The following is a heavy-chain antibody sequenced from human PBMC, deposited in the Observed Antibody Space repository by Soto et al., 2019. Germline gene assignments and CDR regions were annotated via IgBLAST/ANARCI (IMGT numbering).Heavy chain of an antibody. CDR1: GFTFSSYS. CDR3: ASYQMGYCSGGSCYSNYYYGMDV. CDR2: ISSSSYI. Sequence: GGSLRLSCAASGFTFSSYSMNWVRQAPGKGLEWVSSISSSSYIYYADSVKGRFTISRDNAKNSLYLQMNSLRAEDTAVYYCASYQMGYCSGGSCYSNYYYGMDVWGQGTTVTVSS. D-gene: IGHD2-15*01. J-gene: IGHJ6*02. V-gene: IGHV3-21*01.